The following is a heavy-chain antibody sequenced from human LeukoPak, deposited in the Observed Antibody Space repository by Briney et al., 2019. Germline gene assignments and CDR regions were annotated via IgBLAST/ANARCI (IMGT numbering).Heavy chain of an antibody. CDR2: IQPGAFDT. CDR1: GYRLTSDC. CDR3: AKYNTHQTHFYS. V-gene: IGHV5-51*01. J-gene: IGHJ4*02. D-gene: IGHD1-14*01. Sequence: GESLKISCLGSGYRLTSDCIGWVRHMPRKGPEWMGIIQPGAFDTRYSPSFQGHVTISADKSISTDYLQWSSLEASDTAIYYCAKYNTHQTHFYSWGQGTLVTVCS.